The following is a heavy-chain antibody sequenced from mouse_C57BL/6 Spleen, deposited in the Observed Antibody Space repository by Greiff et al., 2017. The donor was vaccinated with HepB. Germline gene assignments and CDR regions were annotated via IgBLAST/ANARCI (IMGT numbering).Heavy chain of an antibody. CDR2: IDPSDSYT. J-gene: IGHJ3*01. Sequence: QVQLQQPGAELVKPGASVKLSCKASGYTFTSYWMQWVKQRPGQGLEWIGEIDPSDSYTNYNQKFKGKATLTVDTSSSTAYMQLSSLTSEDYAVYYCALDSSGYRFAYWGQGTLVTVSA. D-gene: IGHD3-2*02. CDR1: GYTFTSYW. CDR3: ALDSSGYRFAY. V-gene: IGHV1-50*01.